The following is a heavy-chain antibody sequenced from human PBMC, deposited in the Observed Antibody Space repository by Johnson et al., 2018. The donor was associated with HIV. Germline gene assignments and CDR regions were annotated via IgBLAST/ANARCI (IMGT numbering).Heavy chain of an antibody. V-gene: IGHV3-74*02. CDR2: INSDGSST. D-gene: IGHD3-22*01. CDR3: ARGPMIVVPHDAFDM. CDR1: GFIVSSNY. Sequence: VQLVESGGGLVQPGGSLRLSCAASGFIVSSNYMSWVRQAPGKGLVWVSRINSDGSSTSYADSVKGRFTISRDNAKNTLYLQMNSLRAEDTAVYYCARGPMIVVPHDAFDMRGQGTKVTVSS. J-gene: IGHJ3*02.